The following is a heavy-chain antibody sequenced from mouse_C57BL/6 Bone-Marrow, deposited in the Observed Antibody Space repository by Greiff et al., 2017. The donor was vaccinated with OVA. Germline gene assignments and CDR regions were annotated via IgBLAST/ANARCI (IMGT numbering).Heavy chain of an antibody. CDR2: INPYNGGT. Sequence: VQLQQSGPVLVKPGASVKMSCKASGYTFTDYYMNWVKQSHGKSLEWIGVINPYNGGTSYNQKFKGKATLTVDKSSSTAYMELNSLTSEDSAVYYCARGGVIPTVKMDYWGQGTSVTVSS. J-gene: IGHJ4*01. D-gene: IGHD1-1*01. CDR1: GYTFTDYY. CDR3: ARGGVIPTVKMDY. V-gene: IGHV1-19*01.